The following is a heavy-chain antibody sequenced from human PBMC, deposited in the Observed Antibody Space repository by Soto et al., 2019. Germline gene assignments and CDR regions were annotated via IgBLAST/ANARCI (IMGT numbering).Heavy chain of an antibody. CDR2: IIPIYGTP. J-gene: IGHJ4*02. CDR3: ATGFVTATHFFDS. V-gene: IGHV1-69*01. CDR1: GGTFSSFA. D-gene: IGHD2-21*02. Sequence: QVQLVQSGAEVKKPGSSVKVSCKASGGTFSSFAFTWVRQAPGQGLEWMGGIIPIYGTPTYAQKFQGRVTITADESTTTSFMELSSLRSEDTALYFCATGFVTATHFFDSWGQGTLVTVSS.